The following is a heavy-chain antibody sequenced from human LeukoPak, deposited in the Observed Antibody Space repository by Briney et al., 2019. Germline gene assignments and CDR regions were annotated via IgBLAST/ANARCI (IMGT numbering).Heavy chain of an antibody. J-gene: IGHJ5*02. CDR3: AREIVGATTRWFDP. D-gene: IGHD1-26*01. CDR2: IKQDGSEK. V-gene: IGHV3-7*05. CDR1: GFTFSSLW. Sequence: PGGSLRLSCAASGFTFSSLWMSWVRQAPGKGLEWVANIKQDGSEKYYVDSVKGRFTISRDNGKNSLYLQMNSLRAEDTAVYYCAREIVGATTRWFDPWGQGTLVTVSS.